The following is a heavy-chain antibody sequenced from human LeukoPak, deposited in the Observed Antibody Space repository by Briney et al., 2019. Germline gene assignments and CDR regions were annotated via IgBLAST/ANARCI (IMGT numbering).Heavy chain of an antibody. D-gene: IGHD5-12*01. J-gene: IGHJ3*02. CDR3: ARESSRYSTLHSDAFDI. Sequence: PSETLSLTCSVSGGSISSYYWSWIRQPAGKGLEWIGRIYTSGSTNYNPSLKSRVTMSVDTPKNQFSLELSSVTAADTAVYYCARESSRYSTLHSDAFDIWGQGTMVTVSS. CDR2: IYTSGST. V-gene: IGHV4-4*07. CDR1: GGSISSYY.